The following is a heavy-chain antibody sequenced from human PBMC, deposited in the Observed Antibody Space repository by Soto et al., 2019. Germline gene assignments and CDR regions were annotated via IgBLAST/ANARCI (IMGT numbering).Heavy chain of an antibody. CDR2: IYYSGST. J-gene: IGHJ5*02. Sequence: QVQLQESGPGLVKTSQTLSLTCTVSGGSISSGGYYWSWIRQHPGKGLEWIGYIYYSGSTYYNPSLKSRVTISVDTSKNQFSLKLSSVTAADTAVYYCARDGDHDYGDYAGWFDPWGQGTLVTVSS. D-gene: IGHD4-17*01. CDR1: GGSISSGGYY. CDR3: ARDGDHDYGDYAGWFDP. V-gene: IGHV4-31*03.